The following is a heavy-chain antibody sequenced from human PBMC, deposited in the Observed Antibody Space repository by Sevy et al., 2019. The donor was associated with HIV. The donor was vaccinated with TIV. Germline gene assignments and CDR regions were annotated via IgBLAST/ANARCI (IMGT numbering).Heavy chain of an antibody. CDR2: ISAYNGNT. V-gene: IGHV1-18*01. J-gene: IGHJ4*02. D-gene: IGHD5-12*01. Sequence: ASVKVSCKASGYTVTSYGISWVRQAPGQGLEWMGWISAYNGNTNYAQKLQGRVTMTTDTSTSTAYMELRSLRSDDTAVYNCARFLSGYDYFDYWGQGTLVTVSS. CDR1: GYTVTSYG. CDR3: ARFLSGYDYFDY.